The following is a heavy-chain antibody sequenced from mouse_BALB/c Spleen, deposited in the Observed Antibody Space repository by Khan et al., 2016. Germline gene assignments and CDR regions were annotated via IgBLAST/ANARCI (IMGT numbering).Heavy chain of an antibody. J-gene: IGHJ2*01. D-gene: IGHD2-14*01. V-gene: IGHV3-8*02. CDR1: GDSITSGY. CDR2: ISYSGST. CDR3: ARDVEVRRGFDY. Sequence: EVQLQESGPSLVKPSQTLSLTCSVTGDSITSGYWNWIRKFPGNKLEYMGYISYSGSTYYNPSLKSRISITRDTSKNQYYLQLNSVTTEDTATYYCARDVEVRRGFDYWGQGTTLTVSS.